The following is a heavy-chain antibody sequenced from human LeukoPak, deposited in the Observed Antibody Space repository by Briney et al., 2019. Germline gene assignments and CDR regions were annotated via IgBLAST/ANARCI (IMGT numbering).Heavy chain of an antibody. CDR1: GFTFDDYG. V-gene: IGHV3-20*01. CDR2: INWNGGST. D-gene: IGHD3-22*01. CDR3: ARTPLYYYDSSGYYGSGAFDI. Sequence: GGSLRLSCAASGFTFDDYGMSWVRQAPGKGLEWVSGINWNGGSTGYADSVKGRFTISRDNAKNSLYLQMNSLRAEDTALYHCARTPLYYYDSSGYYGSGAFDIWGQGTMVTVSS. J-gene: IGHJ3*02.